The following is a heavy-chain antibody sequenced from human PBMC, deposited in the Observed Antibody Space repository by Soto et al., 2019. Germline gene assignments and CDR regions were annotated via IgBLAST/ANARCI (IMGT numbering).Heavy chain of an antibody. CDR1: GFIFKMYW. V-gene: IGHV3-74*01. D-gene: IGHD3-10*01. CDR2: IYNEGTYS. Sequence: EVQLVESGGGLVPPGGSVRLSCAASGFIFKMYWMHWVRQSPGKGLVWISRIYNEGTYSDYADSVRGRFTISRDNVNDTLSLQINNLRAEDSGLYYCTRGPRPISTGTGAYWGQGTQVTVSS. CDR3: TRGPRPISTGTGAY. J-gene: IGHJ4*02.